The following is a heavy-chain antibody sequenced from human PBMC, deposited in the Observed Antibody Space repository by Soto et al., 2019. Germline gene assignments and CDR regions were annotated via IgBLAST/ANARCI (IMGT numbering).Heavy chain of an antibody. Sequence: LSLTCSVSGAALNSGNYYWSWIRQVPGKGLEWIGHIYVTGAVDYNPSLRDRITISQDTSERQFSLNLRLVTAADTAVYYCARLRIATNNYKWCDSWGQGTLVTVSS. CDR3: ARLRIATNNYKWCDS. J-gene: IGHJ5*02. CDR1: GAALNSGNYY. D-gene: IGHD2-21*01. CDR2: IYVTGAV. V-gene: IGHV4-31*03.